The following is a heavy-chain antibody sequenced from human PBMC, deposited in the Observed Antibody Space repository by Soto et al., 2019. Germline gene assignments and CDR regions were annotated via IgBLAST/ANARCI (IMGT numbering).Heavy chain of an antibody. CDR3: ARTGKKAYGGVAFDY. J-gene: IGHJ4*02. CDR2: IYYSGST. V-gene: IGHV4-59*01. Sequence: PSETLSLTCTAPGGSISSYYWSWIRQPPGKGLEWIGYIYYSGSTNYNPSLKSRVTISVDTSKNQFSLKLSSVTAADTAVYYCARTGKKAYGGVAFDYWGQGTLVTVSS. CDR1: GGSISSYY. D-gene: IGHD2-8*01.